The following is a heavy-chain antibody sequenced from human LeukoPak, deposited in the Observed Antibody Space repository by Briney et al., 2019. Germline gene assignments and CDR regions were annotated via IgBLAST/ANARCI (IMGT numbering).Heavy chain of an antibody. J-gene: IGHJ4*02. D-gene: IGHD6-13*01. CDR1: GGSISSGGYS. CDR2: IYYSGST. V-gene: IGHV4-31*03. CDR3: AREGTSSS. Sequence: SETLSLTCTVSGGSISSGGYSWSWIRQHPGKGLEWIGYIYYSGSTYYNPSLKSRVTISVDTSKNQFSLKLSSVTAADTAVYYCAREGTSSSWGQGTLVTVSS.